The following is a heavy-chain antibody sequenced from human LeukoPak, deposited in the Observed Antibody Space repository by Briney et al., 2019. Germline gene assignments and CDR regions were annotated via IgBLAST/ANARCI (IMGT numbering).Heavy chain of an antibody. CDR2: INHDGRHT. CDR1: GFNFNNNW. Sequence: GGSLRLSCVASGFNFNNNWMAWVRQAPGKGPELVAHINHDGRHTGYVDSVKGRFTISRDNAKSSLYLQLNSLRAEDTAMYYCSKFLNPAFECWGQGSLITVSS. J-gene: IGHJ4*02. V-gene: IGHV3-7*01. D-gene: IGHD2-21*01. CDR3: SKFLNPAFEC.